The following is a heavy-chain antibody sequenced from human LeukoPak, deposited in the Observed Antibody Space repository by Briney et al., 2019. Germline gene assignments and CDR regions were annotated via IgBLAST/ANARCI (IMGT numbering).Heavy chain of an antibody. CDR2: ISGSGGST. V-gene: IGHV3-23*01. CDR1: GFTSSSYA. Sequence: GGSLRLSCAASGFTSSSYAMSWVRQAPGKGLEWFSAISGSGGSTYYADSVKGRFTISRDNSKNTLYLQMNSLRAEDTAVYYCAKDLLHVLTMTSNDYWGQGTLVTVSS. J-gene: IGHJ4*02. D-gene: IGHD3-22*01. CDR3: AKDLLHVLTMTSNDY.